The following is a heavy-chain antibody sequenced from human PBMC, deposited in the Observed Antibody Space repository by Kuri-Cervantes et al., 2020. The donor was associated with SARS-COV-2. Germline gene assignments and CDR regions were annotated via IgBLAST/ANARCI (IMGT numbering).Heavy chain of an antibody. V-gene: IGHV1-2*02. J-gene: IGHJ6*03. CDR2: INPNSGGT. D-gene: IGHD3-9*01. Sequence: ASVKVSCKASGYTFTGYYMHWVRRAPGQGLEWMGWINPNSGGTNYAQKFQGRVTMTRDTSISTAYMELSRLRSDDTAVYYCARDRGYDILTGYPFRYYYYYMDVWGKGTTVTVSS. CDR3: ARDRGYDILTGYPFRYYYYYMDV. CDR1: GYTFTGYY.